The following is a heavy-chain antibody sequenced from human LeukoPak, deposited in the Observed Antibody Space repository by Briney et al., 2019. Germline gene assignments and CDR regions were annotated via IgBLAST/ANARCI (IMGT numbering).Heavy chain of an antibody. CDR2: SWFDGSNK. J-gene: IGHJ4*02. D-gene: IGHD5-12*01. Sequence: GQSLRLSCAASGFTFNNYGMHWVRQAPGKGLEWVAVSWFDGSNKYYTDSVKGRFTISRDNSKNTLYLQMNSLRAEDTAVYYCARDRGLYSGYDLSYFDYWGQGTLVTVSS. V-gene: IGHV3-33*01. CDR3: ARDRGLYSGYDLSYFDY. CDR1: GFTFNNYG.